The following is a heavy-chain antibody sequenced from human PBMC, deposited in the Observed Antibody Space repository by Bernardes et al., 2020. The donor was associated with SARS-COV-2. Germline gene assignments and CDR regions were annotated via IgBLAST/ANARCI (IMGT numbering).Heavy chain of an antibody. CDR1: GFTFSQNA. Sequence: RGSLRLSCVASGFTFSQNAMTWVRQVPGKGLEWVSAISAIGGSTYYAESVKGRFTISRDNSRNTLYLEMRSLRADDTAVYYCSKNAKYSSSSMEVWGQGTTVTVS. V-gene: IGHV3-23*01. D-gene: IGHD6-6*01. J-gene: IGHJ6*02. CDR2: ISAIGGST. CDR3: SKNAKYSSSSMEV.